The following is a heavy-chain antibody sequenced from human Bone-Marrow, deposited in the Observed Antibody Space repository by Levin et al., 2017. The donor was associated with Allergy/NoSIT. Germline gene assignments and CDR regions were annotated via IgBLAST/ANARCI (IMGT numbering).Heavy chain of an antibody. J-gene: IGHJ5*02. CDR3: ARSLKRLGHKS. V-gene: IGHV4-39*01. CDR1: GASISNSTYF. CDR2: IYYSGST. Sequence: NASETLSLTCTVSGASISNSTYFWGWLRQPPGTGLQWIGSIYYSGSTFYNPSLKSRVTISVDTSKNQFSLNLTSVTAADTSIYYCARSLKRLGHKSWGQGTLVTVSS. D-gene: IGHD7-27*01.